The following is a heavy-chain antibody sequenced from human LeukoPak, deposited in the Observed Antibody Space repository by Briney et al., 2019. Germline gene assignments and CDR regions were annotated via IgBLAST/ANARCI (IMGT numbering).Heavy chain of an antibody. CDR2: MYHSGTT. CDR1: GGSLTGTNDY. CDR3: VRVVRGDFAYHWFDR. J-gene: IGHJ5*02. V-gene: IGHV4-39*02. D-gene: IGHD2-2*01. Sequence: SETLSLTCSVSGGSLTGTNDYWAWIRQPPGRGLEWIGTMYHSGTTYNPSLRGRLTLSGDSSHILLSLRLTSVTAADTAIYYCVRVVRGDFAYHWFDRWGQGALVTVSS.